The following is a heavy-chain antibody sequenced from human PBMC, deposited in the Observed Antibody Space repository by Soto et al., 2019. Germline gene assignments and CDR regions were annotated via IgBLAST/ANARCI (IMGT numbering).Heavy chain of an antibody. CDR2: IFDSGTT. D-gene: IGHD7-27*01. CDR3: ARGPSGDKVHY. Sequence: QVQLQESGPGLVKPSQTLSLTCTVSGGSITSDYSCWSWIRQPPGEGLEWIGHIFDSGTTYTNPSLRSQVAISLDTYKNHFSLTLRSVTAADTDVYYCARGPSGDKVHYWGQGALVTVSS. J-gene: IGHJ4*02. CDR1: GGSITSDYSC. V-gene: IGHV4-30-4*01.